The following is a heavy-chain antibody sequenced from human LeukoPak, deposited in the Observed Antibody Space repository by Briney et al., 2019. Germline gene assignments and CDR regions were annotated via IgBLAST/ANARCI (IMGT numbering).Heavy chain of an antibody. CDR2: ISGSGGST. Sequence: PGGSLRLSCAASGFTFSSYAMSWVRQAPGKGLEWVSAISGSGGSTYYADSVKGRFTISSDNSKNTLYLQMNSLRAEDTAVYYCAKDFQWLVYGYFDYWGQGTLVTVSS. J-gene: IGHJ4*02. CDR1: GFTFSSYA. CDR3: AKDFQWLVYGYFDY. V-gene: IGHV3-23*01. D-gene: IGHD6-19*01.